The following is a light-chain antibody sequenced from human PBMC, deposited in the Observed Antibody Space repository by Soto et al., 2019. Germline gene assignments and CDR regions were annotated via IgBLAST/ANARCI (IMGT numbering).Light chain of an antibody. V-gene: IGKV1-27*01. CDR1: RDISNY. CDR3: QKYDTAPLT. Sequence: DIQVTQSPSSLSASLGDRVSITCRASRDISNYLAWYQQKPGQVPRLLISGASTLHSGVPSRFGGSGSGTDFTLTITSLQPEDIATYFCQKYDTAPLTFGGGTKV. J-gene: IGKJ4*01. CDR2: GAS.